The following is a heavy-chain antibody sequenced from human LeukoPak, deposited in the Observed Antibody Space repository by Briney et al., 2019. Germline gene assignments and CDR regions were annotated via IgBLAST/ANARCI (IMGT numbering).Heavy chain of an antibody. CDR1: GYTFTSYG. Sequence: GASVKVSCKASGYTFTSYGINWVRQAPGQGLEWMGWISAYNGDTNYAQKLQGRVTMTTDTSTSTAYMELRSLRSDDTAVYYCARGGYYYDSSGYYYQGLDYWGQGTLVTVSS. CDR2: ISAYNGDT. J-gene: IGHJ4*02. CDR3: ARGGYYYDSSGYYYQGLDY. V-gene: IGHV1-18*01. D-gene: IGHD3-22*01.